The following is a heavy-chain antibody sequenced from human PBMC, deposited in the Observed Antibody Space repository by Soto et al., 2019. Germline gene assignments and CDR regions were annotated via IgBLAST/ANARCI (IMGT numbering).Heavy chain of an antibody. CDR1: GFTFDDYA. CDR3: AKAGRYDVWSGSLYYFDY. V-gene: IGHV3-9*01. J-gene: IGHJ4*02. Sequence: EVQLVESGGGLVQPGRSLRLSCAASGFTFDDYAMHWVRQAPGKGLEWVSGISWNSGSIGYADSVKGRFTISRDNGKNALYVQMSSRGAEDTALYYCAKAGRYDVWSGSLYYFDYWGQGTLVTVSS. D-gene: IGHD3-3*01. CDR2: ISWNSGSI.